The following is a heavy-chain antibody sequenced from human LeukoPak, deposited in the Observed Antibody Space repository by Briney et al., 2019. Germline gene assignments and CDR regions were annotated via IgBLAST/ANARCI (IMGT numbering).Heavy chain of an antibody. J-gene: IGHJ3*02. CDR1: GGSFSGYY. D-gene: IGHD3-10*01. Sequence: PSETLSLTCAVYGGSFSGYYWSWIRQPPGKGLEWIGEINHSGSTNYNPSLKSRVTISVDTSKNQFSLKLSSVTAADTAVYYCARVKGPHKKPPKKRGADIWGQGTMATASS. CDR2: INHSGST. V-gene: IGHV4-34*01. CDR3: ARVKGPHKKPPKKRGADI.